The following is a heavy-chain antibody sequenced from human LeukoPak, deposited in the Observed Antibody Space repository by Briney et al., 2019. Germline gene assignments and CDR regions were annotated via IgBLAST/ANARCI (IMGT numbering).Heavy chain of an antibody. CDR3: AREINVDTAMVLDY. Sequence: SETLSLTCTVSGGSINGYYWTWIRQPAGKGLEWIGRIYTSGTTNYNPSLKSRVTMSVDTSKNQFSLKLSSVTAADTAMYYCAREINVDTAMVLDYWGQGALVTVSS. D-gene: IGHD5-18*01. CDR1: GGSINGYY. CDR2: IYTSGTT. V-gene: IGHV4-4*07. J-gene: IGHJ4*02.